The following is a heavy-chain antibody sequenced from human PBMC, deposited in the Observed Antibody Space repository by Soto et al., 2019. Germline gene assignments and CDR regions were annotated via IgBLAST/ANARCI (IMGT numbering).Heavy chain of an antibody. CDR3: ARDELRYYYYYMDV. V-gene: IGHV4-34*01. J-gene: IGHJ6*03. Sequence: SETLSLTCDVYGGSFSGYYWSWIRQPPGKGLEWIGEINHSGSTNYNPSLKSRVTISVDTSKNQFSLKLSSVTAADTAVYYCARDELRYYYYYMDVWGKGTTVTVSS. CDR1: GGSFSGYY. D-gene: IGHD1-7*01. CDR2: INHSGST.